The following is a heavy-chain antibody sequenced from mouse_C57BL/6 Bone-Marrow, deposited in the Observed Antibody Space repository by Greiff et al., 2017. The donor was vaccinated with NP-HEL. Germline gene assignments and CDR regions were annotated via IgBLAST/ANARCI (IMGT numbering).Heavy chain of an antibody. V-gene: IGHV1-76*01. CDR1: GYTFTDYY. J-gene: IGHJ2*01. Sequence: VQLQQSGAELVRPGASVKLSCKASGYTFTDYYINWVKQRPGQGLEWIARIYPGSGSTYYNEKFKGKATLTAEKSSSTAYMQLSSLTSEDSAVYFCARSHLYEVDYYFDYWGPGTTLTVSS. CDR2: IYPGSGST. D-gene: IGHD1-1*01. CDR3: ARSHLYEVDYYFDY.